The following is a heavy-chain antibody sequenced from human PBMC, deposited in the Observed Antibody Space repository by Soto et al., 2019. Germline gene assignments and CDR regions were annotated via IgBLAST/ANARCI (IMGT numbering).Heavy chain of an antibody. CDR1: GFAFSSYW. D-gene: IGHD2-15*01. Sequence: PGGSLSLSCAASGFAFSSYWMSWVRQAPGKGLEWVANIKQDGSEKYYVDSVKGRFTISRDNAKNSLYLQMNSLRPEDTAVYYCAKRNCSGGSCYPYYYYYGMDVWGQGTTVTVSS. V-gene: IGHV3-7*01. CDR3: AKRNCSGGSCYPYYYYYGMDV. J-gene: IGHJ6*02. CDR2: IKQDGSEK.